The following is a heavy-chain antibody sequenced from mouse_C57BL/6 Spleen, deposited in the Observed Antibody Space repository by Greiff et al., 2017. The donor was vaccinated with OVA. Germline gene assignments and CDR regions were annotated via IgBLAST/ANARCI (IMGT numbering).Heavy chain of an antibody. J-gene: IGHJ3*01. V-gene: IGHV1-80*01. CDR3: AKGDGYYVGWFAY. CDR2: IYPGDGDT. CDR1: GYAFSSYW. Sequence: QVQLKESGAELVKPGASVKISCKASGYAFSSYWMNWVKQRPGKGLEWIGQIYPGDGDTNYNGKFKGKATLTADKSSSTAYMQLSSLTSQDSAVYFCAKGDGYYVGWFAYWGQGTLVTVSA. D-gene: IGHD2-3*01.